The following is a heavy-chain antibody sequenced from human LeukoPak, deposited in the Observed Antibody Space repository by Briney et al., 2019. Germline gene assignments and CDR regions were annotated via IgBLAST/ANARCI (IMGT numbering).Heavy chain of an antibody. CDR1: RFTLSTYW. V-gene: IGHV3-7*03. J-gene: IGHJ3*02. CDR3: AKDMGPGIVVSNAFDI. Sequence: GGSLRLSCAASRFTLSTYWMSWVRQAPGKGLEWVAHIKQDGSQEYYVDSVKGRFTISRDSAKNSLYLQMNSLRAEDTALYYCAKDMGPGIVVSNAFDIWGQGTMVTVSS. CDR2: IKQDGSQE. D-gene: IGHD3-22*01.